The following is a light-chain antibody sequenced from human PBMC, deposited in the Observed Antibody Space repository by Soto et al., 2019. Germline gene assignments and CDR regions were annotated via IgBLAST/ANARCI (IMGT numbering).Light chain of an antibody. CDR1: QSISSW. V-gene: IGKV1-5*01. CDR2: DVS. CDR3: QQYESYWT. Sequence: DIQMTQSPSTLSASVGDRVTITCRASQSISSWLAWYQQKPGQAPRLLIYDVSTLQSGVPSRFSGSASATEFTLTISSLQPDDFATYYCQQYESYWTFGQGTKVEIK. J-gene: IGKJ1*01.